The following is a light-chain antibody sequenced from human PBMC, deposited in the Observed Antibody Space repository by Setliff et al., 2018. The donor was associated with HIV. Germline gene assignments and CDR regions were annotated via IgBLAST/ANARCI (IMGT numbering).Light chain of an antibody. V-gene: IGKV1-9*01. CDR1: QGINTY. J-gene: IGKJ4*01. CDR3: QQLNSYPQT. CDR2: AAS. Sequence: IQLTQSPSFLSASVGDRITITCRASQGINTYLVWYQQKPGKAPKLLIYAASTLQSGVPSRFSGGGSGTEFTLTISSLQPEDFATYYCQQLNSYPQTFGGGTKVDIK.